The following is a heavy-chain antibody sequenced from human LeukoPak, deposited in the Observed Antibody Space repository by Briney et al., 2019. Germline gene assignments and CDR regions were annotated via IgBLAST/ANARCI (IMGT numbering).Heavy chain of an antibody. V-gene: IGHV1-8*01. Sequence: ASVKVSCKASGYTFTIYDINWVRQAAGQGLEWMGWMNPDSGNTDFAQKFQGRVTMTRNTSISTAYMELSSLTSEDTAVYYCAVHLPGDYLDPWGQGTLVTVSP. CDR2: MNPDSGNT. J-gene: IGHJ5*02. CDR1: GYTFTIYD. D-gene: IGHD4-17*01. CDR3: AVHLPGDYLDP.